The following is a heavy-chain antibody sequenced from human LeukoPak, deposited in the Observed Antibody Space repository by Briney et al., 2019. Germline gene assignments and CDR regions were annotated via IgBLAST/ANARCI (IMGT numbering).Heavy chain of an antibody. J-gene: IGHJ4*02. CDR3: ARVRYCSSTSCYLGVFDY. D-gene: IGHD2-2*01. CDR2: ISSSGSTI. Sequence: GGSLRLSCAASGFTFSDYYMSWIRQVPGKGLEWVSYISSSGSTIYYADSVKGRFTISRDNAKNSLYLQMNSLRAEDTAVYYCARVRYCSSTSCYLGVFDYWGQGTLVTVSS. CDR1: GFTFSDYY. V-gene: IGHV3-11*04.